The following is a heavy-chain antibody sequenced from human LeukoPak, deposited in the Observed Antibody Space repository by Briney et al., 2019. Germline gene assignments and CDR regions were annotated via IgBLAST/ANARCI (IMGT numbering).Heavy chain of an antibody. D-gene: IGHD1-1*01. J-gene: IGHJ4*02. CDR2: IRYDGGNK. Sequence: GGSLRLSCGASGFTFSTYGMHWVRQAPGKGLEWVAFIRYDGGNKYYADSVKGRFTISRDNSKNTLYLQMNSLRAEDTAVYFCAKDKDPWKSTSISDFDYWGQGTLVTVSS. V-gene: IGHV3-30*02. CDR3: AKDKDPWKSTSISDFDY. CDR1: GFTFSTYG.